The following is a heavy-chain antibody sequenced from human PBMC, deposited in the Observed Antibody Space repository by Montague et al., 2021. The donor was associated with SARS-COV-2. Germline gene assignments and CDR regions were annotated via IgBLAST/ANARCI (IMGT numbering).Heavy chain of an antibody. Sequence: PALVKPTQTLTLTCTFSGISLSTSGVGVAWIRQPPGKALEWLALIYWDDDERYSPPMRSRLTITKDTSENQVVLRMTNMDPMDTATYYCAPLGFDSRSYYTPHNWFDPWGQGILVTVSS. D-gene: IGHD3-10*01. CDR2: IYWDDDE. J-gene: IGHJ5*02. CDR1: GISLSTSGVG. CDR3: APLGFDSRSYYTPHNWFDP. V-gene: IGHV2-5*02.